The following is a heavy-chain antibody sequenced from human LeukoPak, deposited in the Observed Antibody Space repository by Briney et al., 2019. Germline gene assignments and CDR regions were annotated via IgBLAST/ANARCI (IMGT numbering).Heavy chain of an antibody. Sequence: GGSLRLSCVASGFTFSSYWMGWVRQAPGKGLEWGSNIQQDGSEIFYVDSVRGRFTISRDNAKNSLYLQMNTLSAEDTAVYYCARPSFVTGSYYPLWGQGTLVAVSS. D-gene: IGHD1-26*01. CDR2: IQQDGSEI. CDR3: ARPSFVTGSYYPL. J-gene: IGHJ4*02. V-gene: IGHV3-7*01. CDR1: GFTFSSYW.